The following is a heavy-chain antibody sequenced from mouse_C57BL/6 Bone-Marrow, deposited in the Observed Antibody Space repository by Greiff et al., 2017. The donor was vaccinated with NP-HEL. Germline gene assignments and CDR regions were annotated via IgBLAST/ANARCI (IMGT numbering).Heavy chain of an antibody. CDR2: IHPNSGST. CDR1: GYTFTSYW. Sequence: QVQLQQPGAELAKPGASVKLSCKASGYTFTSYWMHWVKQRPGQGLEWIGMIHPNSGSTNYNEKFKSKATLTVDKSSSTAYMQLSSLTSEDSAVYYCARGLLWLRRRDYYAMDYWGQGTSVTVSS. CDR3: ARGLLWLRRRDYYAMDY. D-gene: IGHD2-2*01. J-gene: IGHJ4*01. V-gene: IGHV1-64*01.